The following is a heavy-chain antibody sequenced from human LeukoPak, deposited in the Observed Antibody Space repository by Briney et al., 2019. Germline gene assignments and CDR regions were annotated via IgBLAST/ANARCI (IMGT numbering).Heavy chain of an antibody. CDR2: INHSGST. CDR3: AREVESRGDY. D-gene: IGHD3-16*01. CDR1: GGSFSGYY. J-gene: IGHJ4*02. V-gene: IGHV4-34*01. Sequence: SETLSLTCAVYGGSFSGYYWSWIRQPPGKGLEWIGEINHSGSTNYNPSLKSRVTISVDTSKNQFSLQLTSVTATDTAVYYCAREVESRGDYWGQGTLVTVSS.